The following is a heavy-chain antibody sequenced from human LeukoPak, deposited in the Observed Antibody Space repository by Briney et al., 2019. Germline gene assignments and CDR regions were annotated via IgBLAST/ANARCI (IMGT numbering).Heavy chain of an antibody. V-gene: IGHV3-23*01. CDR3: AREAGSWYRAIDY. Sequence: PGGSLRLSCAASGFTFSSYAMSWVRQAPGKGLEWVSVISGSGGSTYYADSVKGRFTISRDSSKNTLYLQMNSLRAEDTAVYYCAREAGSWYRAIDYWGQGTLVTVSS. CDR1: GFTFSSYA. J-gene: IGHJ4*02. CDR2: ISGSGGST. D-gene: IGHD6-13*01.